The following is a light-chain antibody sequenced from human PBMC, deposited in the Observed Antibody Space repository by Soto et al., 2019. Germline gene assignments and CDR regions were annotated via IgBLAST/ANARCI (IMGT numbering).Light chain of an antibody. V-gene: IGKV2-30*02. CDR3: MQGTHWPIT. J-gene: IGKJ5*01. CDR1: QSLVHSDGIAY. CDR2: KVS. Sequence: DVVMTQSPLSLPVTLGEPASISGSSNQSLVHSDGIAYFSWFQQRPGRSPRRLIYKVSNRDSGVPARFSGSGSGTDFALKISRVEAEDVGVYYCMQGTHWPITFGQGTRLEIK.